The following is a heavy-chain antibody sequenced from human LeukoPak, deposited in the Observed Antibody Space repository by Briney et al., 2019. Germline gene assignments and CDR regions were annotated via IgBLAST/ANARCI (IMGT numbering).Heavy chain of an antibody. J-gene: IGHJ4*02. CDR2: IIPIFGTA. CDR1: GGTFNTYA. D-gene: IGHD6-19*01. V-gene: IGHV1-69*13. CDR3: ARDLESIAVTGNGGY. Sequence: GASVKVSCKASGGTFNTYAINLVRQAPGQGLEWMGGIIPIFGTANYAHKFQGRVTITADESTSTAYLELSSLGSEDTAVYYCARDLESIAVTGNGGYWGQGTLVTVSS.